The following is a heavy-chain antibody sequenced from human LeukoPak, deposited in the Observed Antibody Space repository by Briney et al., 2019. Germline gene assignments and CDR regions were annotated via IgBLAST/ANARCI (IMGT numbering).Heavy chain of an antibody. J-gene: IGHJ4*02. CDR3: ARVLVAAAYHHPQSEPLDY. CDR1: GFTFSSYG. Sequence: GGSLRLSCAASGFTFSSYGMHWVRQAPGKGLEWVAVIWYDGSNKYYADSVKGRFTISRDNSKNTLYLQMNSLGAEDTAVYYCARVLVAAAYHHPQSEPLDYWGQGTLVTVSS. V-gene: IGHV3-33*01. CDR2: IWYDGSNK. D-gene: IGHD6-13*01.